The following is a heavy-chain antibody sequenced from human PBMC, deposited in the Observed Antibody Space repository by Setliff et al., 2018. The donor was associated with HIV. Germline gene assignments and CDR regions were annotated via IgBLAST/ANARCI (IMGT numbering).Heavy chain of an antibody. CDR2: INHSGST. D-gene: IGHD1-7*01. Sequence: LSLTCAVYGGSFSGYYWSWIRQPPGKGLEWIGEINHSGSTNYNPSLKSRVTISVDTSKNQFSLKLSSVTAADTAVYYCAWGGTTGRFDPWGQGTLVTVSS. CDR1: GGSFSGYY. J-gene: IGHJ5*02. V-gene: IGHV4-34*01. CDR3: AWGGTTGRFDP.